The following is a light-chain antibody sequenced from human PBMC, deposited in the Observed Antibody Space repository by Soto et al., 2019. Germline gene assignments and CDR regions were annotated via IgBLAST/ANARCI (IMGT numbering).Light chain of an antibody. CDR2: SNN. J-gene: IGLJ3*02. CDR3: AAWDDSLNGQDWV. CDR1: NSNIGSYT. Sequence: QSVLTQPPSASGTPGQRVSISCSGSNSNIGSYTVNWYQQLPGTAPKLLIFSNNQRPSGVPDRFSGSKSGTSASLAISGLQSEDEADYYCAAWDDSLNGQDWVFGGGTKLTVL. V-gene: IGLV1-44*01.